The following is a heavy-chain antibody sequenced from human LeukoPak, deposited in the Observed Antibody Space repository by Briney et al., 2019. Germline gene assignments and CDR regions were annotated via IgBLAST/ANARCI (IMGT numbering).Heavy chain of an antibody. V-gene: IGHV1-3*01. CDR2: INAGNGNT. CDR1: GYTFTIYA. D-gene: IGHD2-8*01. J-gene: IGHJ5*02. CDR3: ARGYCTNGVCYTLEPNWFDP. Sequence: GASVTVSFKASGYTFTIYAMHWVRQAPGQRLEWMGWINAGNGNTKYSQKFQGRVTITRDASASTAYMELSSLRSEDTAVYYCARGYCTNGVCYTLEPNWFDPWGQGTLVTVSS.